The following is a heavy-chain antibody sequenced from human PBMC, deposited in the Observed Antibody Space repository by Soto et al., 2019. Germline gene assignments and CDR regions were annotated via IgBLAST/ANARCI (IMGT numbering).Heavy chain of an antibody. CDR2: IYYSGST. J-gene: IGHJ5*02. Sequence: SETLSLTCTVSGGSISSYYWSWIRQPPGKGLEWIGYIYYSGSTNYNPSLKSRVTISVDTSKNQFSLKLSSVTAADTAVYYCAGLQSMRLSGLDPWGQGTLVTAPQ. CDR3: AGLQSMRLSGLDP. V-gene: IGHV4-59*01. D-gene: IGHD3-16*02. CDR1: GGSISSYY.